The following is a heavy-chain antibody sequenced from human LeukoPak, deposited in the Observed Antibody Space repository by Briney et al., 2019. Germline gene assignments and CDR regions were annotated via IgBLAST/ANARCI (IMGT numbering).Heavy chain of an antibody. Sequence: TSETLSLTCAVYGGSFSGYYWSWIRQPPGKGLEWIGEINHSGSTNYNPSLKSRVTISVDTSKNQFSLKLSPVTAADTAVYYCARYSYGYLFDYWGQGTLVTVSS. J-gene: IGHJ4*02. CDR2: INHSGST. CDR3: ARYSYGYLFDY. D-gene: IGHD5-18*01. CDR1: GGSFSGYY. V-gene: IGHV4-34*01.